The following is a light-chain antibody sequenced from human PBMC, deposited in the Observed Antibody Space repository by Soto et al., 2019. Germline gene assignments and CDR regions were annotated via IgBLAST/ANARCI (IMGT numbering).Light chain of an antibody. Sequence: IVLKKSPGTLSLSPGERATLYCRASQSVSSSYLAWYQQKPGQAPRLLIYGASSRATGIPARFSGSGSGTEFTLTISSLQSEDFAVYYCQQYNNWPPLTFGGGTKVDI. CDR3: QQYNNWPPLT. CDR2: GAS. CDR1: QSVSSSY. J-gene: IGKJ4*01. V-gene: IGKV3-15*01.